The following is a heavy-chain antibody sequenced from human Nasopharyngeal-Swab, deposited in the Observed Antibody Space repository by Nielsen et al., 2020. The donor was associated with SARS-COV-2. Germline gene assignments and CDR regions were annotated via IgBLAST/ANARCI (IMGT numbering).Heavy chain of an antibody. CDR3: ARHFFPVRFCGMDV. J-gene: IGHJ6*02. V-gene: IGHV5-51*01. CDR1: GYSFTSYW. CDR2: IYPGDSDT. Sequence: GGSLRLSCRGSGYSFTSYWIGWVRQMPGKGLEWMGIIYPGDSDTRYSPSFQGQVTISADKSISTAYLQWSSLKASDTAMYYCARHFFPVRFCGMDVWGQGTTVTVSS. D-gene: IGHD3-3*01.